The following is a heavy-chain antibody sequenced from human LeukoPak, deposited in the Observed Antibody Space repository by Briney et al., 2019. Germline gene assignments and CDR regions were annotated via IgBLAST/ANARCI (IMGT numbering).Heavy chain of an antibody. D-gene: IGHD2-8*01. CDR1: GYSFTTYA. Sequence: GASVKVSCKASGYSFTTYAINWARQAPGQGGEGMGWINTDTGNPTYVQGFTGRFVFSLHTSVSTAYLQISSLKAEDTAVYYCARGIGIGIVLMVHGNMDVWGKGTTVTVSS. CDR3: ARGIGIGIVLMVHGNMDV. J-gene: IGHJ6*03. V-gene: IGHV7-4-1*02. CDR2: INTDTGNP.